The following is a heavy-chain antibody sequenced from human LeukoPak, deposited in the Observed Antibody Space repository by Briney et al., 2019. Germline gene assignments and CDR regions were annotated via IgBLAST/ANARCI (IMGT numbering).Heavy chain of an antibody. CDR3: AELGITMIGGV. J-gene: IGHJ6*04. V-gene: IGHV3-7*01. Sequence: GGSLRLSCAASGFTFSSYAMHWVRQAPGKGLEWVANINQDGSEKYYVDSVKGRFTISRDSAKKSLHLQMNSLRAEDTAVYYCAELGITMIGGVWGKGTTVTISS. CDR2: INQDGSEK. CDR1: GFTFSSYA. D-gene: IGHD3-10*02.